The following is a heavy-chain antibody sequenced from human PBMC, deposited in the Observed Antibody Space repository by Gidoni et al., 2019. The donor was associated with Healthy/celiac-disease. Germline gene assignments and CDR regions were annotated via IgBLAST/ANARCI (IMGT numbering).Heavy chain of an antibody. CDR3: ARHTEIYYDSPLGWFDP. CDR1: GGSIRRSSSY. Sequence: QLQLQESGPGLVKPSETLSLPCTVPGGSIRRSSSYWGCLRQPPGKGLEWIGSMFYSGSTFYTPSLKSRVTISVDTSKNQFSLKLSSVTAADTAVYYCARHTEIYYDSPLGWFDPWGQGTLVTVSS. J-gene: IGHJ5*02. D-gene: IGHD3-22*01. CDR2: MFYSGST. V-gene: IGHV4-39*01.